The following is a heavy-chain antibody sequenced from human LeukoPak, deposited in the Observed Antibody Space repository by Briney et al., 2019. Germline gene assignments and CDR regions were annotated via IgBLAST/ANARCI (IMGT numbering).Heavy chain of an antibody. J-gene: IGHJ4*02. CDR2: ISGSGGST. Sequence: GGSLRLSCAASGFTFSSYGMSWVRQAPGKGLEWVSGISGSGGSTYYADSLEGRFTISRDNSKNTLYLQMNSLRAEDTAVYYCAKDPISSGWTRYFDYGGQGPLVTVSS. V-gene: IGHV3-23*01. D-gene: IGHD3-22*01. CDR3: AKDPISSGWTRYFDY. CDR1: GFTFSSYG.